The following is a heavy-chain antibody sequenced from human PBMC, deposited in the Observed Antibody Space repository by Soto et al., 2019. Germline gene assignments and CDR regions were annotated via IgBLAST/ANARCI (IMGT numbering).Heavy chain of an antibody. CDR1: GYTLTELS. V-gene: IGHV1-24*01. Sequence: ASVKVSCKVSGYTLTELSMHWVRQAPGKGLEWMGGFDPEDGETIYAQKFQGRVTMTEDTSTDTAYMELSSLRFEDTAVYYCATDPPYYYDSSGYRNWFDPWGQGTLVTVSS. CDR2: FDPEDGET. CDR3: ATDPPYYYDSSGYRNWFDP. J-gene: IGHJ5*02. D-gene: IGHD3-22*01.